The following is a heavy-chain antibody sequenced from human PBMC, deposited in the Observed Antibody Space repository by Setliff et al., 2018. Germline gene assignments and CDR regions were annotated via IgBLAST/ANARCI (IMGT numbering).Heavy chain of an antibody. V-gene: IGHV4-34*01. CDR2: INHSGST. J-gene: IGHJ4*02. D-gene: IGHD6-19*01. Sequence: PSETLSLTCAVYSGSFSGYYWSWIRQPPGKGLEWIGEINHSGSTNYNPSLKSRVTISVDTSKNQFSLNLSSVTAADTAVYYCAKGGVAGLDSWGQGTLVTVSS. CDR3: AKGGVAGLDS. CDR1: SGSFSGYY.